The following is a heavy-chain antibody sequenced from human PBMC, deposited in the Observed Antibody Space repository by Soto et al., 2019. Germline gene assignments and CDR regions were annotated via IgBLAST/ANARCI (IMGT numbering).Heavy chain of an antibody. V-gene: IGHV4-4*07. D-gene: IGHD3-22*01. CDR1: GGSIRSYY. CDR3: ARAQYYYDSSVINDAFYI. CDR2: IYTSGST. Sequence: SETLSLTCTVSGGSIRSYYWSWIRQPAGKGLEWIGRIYTSGSTNYNPSLKSRVTMLVDTSKNQFSLKLSSVTAADTAVYYCARAQYYYDSSVINDAFYIWGLGTMVTVSS. J-gene: IGHJ3*02.